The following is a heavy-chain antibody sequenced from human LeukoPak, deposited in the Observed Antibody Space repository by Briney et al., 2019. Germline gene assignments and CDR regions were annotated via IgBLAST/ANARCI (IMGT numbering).Heavy chain of an antibody. CDR3: VRLRGSSGPIDH. D-gene: IGHD3-22*01. J-gene: IGHJ4*02. CDR2: IYYYGGT. Sequence: SQTLSLTCTVSGASINNYYWSWIRQPPRKGLEWIGYIYYYGGTNYNPSLKSSVTISVDTSENQFSLRLTSVTAADTAVYYCVRLRGSSGPIDHWRQGTLVTVSS. V-gene: IGHV4-59*01. CDR1: GASINNYY.